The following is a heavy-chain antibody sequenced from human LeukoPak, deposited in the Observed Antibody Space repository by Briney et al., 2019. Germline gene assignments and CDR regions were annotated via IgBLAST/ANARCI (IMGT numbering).Heavy chain of an antibody. Sequence: PSEFLSLTCIVSGGSFSYLSWIRQPPGKGLEWIGIIYDSVRTEYNPSLKSRLSISVDTSKNQVSLRLNSVTPADTAVYYCARGLAGRASGAGYFDLWGRGALVTATS. D-gene: IGHD3-16*01. CDR1: GGSFSY. J-gene: IGHJ2*01. CDR3: ARGLAGRASGAGYFDL. CDR2: IYDSVRT. V-gene: IGHV4-59*01.